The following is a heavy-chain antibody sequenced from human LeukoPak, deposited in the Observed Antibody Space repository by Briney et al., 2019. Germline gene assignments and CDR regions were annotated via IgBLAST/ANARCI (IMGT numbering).Heavy chain of an antibody. V-gene: IGHV4-30-4*08. J-gene: IGHJ2*01. CDR1: GGSISSGDYY. CDR2: IYYSGST. CDR3: ASGRWYFDL. Sequence: SETLSLTCTVSGGSISSGDYYWSWIRQPPGKGLEWNGYIYYSGSTYYNPSLKSRVTIPVDTSKTQFSLKLSSATAADTAVYYCASGRWYFDLWGRGTLVTVSS.